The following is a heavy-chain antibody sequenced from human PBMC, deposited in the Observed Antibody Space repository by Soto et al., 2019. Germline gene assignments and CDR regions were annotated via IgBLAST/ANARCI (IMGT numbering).Heavy chain of an antibody. D-gene: IGHD1-26*01. J-gene: IGHJ5*02. V-gene: IGHV3-53*01. CDR3: ARHRHPRGTVGATSPLDP. CDR2: HYSGGST. CDR1: GFSVSSNY. Sequence: GGSLRLSCAISGFSVSSNYLSWVRQAPGKGLEWVSVHYSGGSTYYADSVQGRFTISRDESNNTLYLQMRGVRAEDTAVYFCARHRHPRGTVGATSPLDPWGQGTQVTVSS.